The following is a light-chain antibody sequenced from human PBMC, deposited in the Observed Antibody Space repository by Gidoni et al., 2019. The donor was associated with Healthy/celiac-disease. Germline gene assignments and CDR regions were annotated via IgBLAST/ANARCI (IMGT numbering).Light chain of an antibody. Sequence: DIQMTQSPSTLSASVGDRVTITCRASQSISSWLAWYQQKPGKAPKLLIYKASSLESGVPSRFSGSGSGTEFTLTISSRQPDDFATYYCQQYNTQGTFGQGTKLEIK. CDR3: QQYNTQGT. V-gene: IGKV1-5*03. CDR2: KAS. CDR1: QSISSW. J-gene: IGKJ2*02.